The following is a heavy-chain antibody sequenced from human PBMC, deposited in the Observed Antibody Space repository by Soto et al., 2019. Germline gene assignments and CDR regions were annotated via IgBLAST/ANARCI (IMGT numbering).Heavy chain of an antibody. Sequence: ASAKVSCKGSGYTVTGYYMHWVRQAPGQGLEWMGWINPNSGVTHFAQKFQGRVTLTRDTSISTTYMELSSLRSDDTAVYYCARGPFYENSHFDFWGQGTLVTVSS. CDR3: ARGPFYENSHFDF. V-gene: IGHV1-2*02. CDR2: INPNSGVT. D-gene: IGHD3-22*01. J-gene: IGHJ4*02. CDR1: GYTVTGYY.